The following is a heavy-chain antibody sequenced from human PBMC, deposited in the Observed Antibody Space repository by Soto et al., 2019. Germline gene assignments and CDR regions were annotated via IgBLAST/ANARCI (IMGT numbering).Heavy chain of an antibody. CDR1: GGSISSYY. CDR2: IYYSGST. CDR3: AGGEQWLGLPLYYFDY. V-gene: IGHV4-59*08. D-gene: IGHD6-19*01. Sequence: SETLSLTCTVSGGSISSYYWSWIRQPPGKGLEWIGYIYYSGSTNYNPSLKSRVTISVDTSKNQFSLKLSSVTAADTAVYYCAGGEQWLGLPLYYFDYWGQGTLVTVSS. J-gene: IGHJ4*02.